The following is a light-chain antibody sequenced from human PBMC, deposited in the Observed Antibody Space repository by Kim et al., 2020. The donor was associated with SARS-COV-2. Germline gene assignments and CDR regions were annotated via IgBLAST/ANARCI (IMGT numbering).Light chain of an antibody. V-gene: IGLV2-14*01. CDR1: RSDVGGYDY. CDR2: DVS. J-gene: IGLJ2*01. Sequence: QSALTQPASVSGSPGQSITISCTGTRSDVGGYDYVSWYQQHPSKAPKLVIYDVSKRPSGISKRFSGSKSGNTASLTISGLQAEDEADYYCASFTSSSTLVFGGGTQLTVL. CDR3: ASFTSSSTLV.